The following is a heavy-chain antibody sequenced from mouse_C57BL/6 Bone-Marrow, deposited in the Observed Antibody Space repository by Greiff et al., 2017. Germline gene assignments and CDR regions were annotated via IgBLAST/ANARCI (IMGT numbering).Heavy chain of an antibody. CDR3: VRGGDGYNFDY. CDR1: GFSFNTYA. CDR2: IRSKSNNYAT. V-gene: IGHV10-1*01. D-gene: IGHD2-3*01. Sequence: GGGLVQPKGSLKLSCAASGFSFNTYAMNWVRQAPGKGLEWVARIRSKSNNYATYYADSVKDRFTISRDDSESMLYLQMNNLKTEDTAMYYCVRGGDGYNFDYWGQGTTLTVSS. J-gene: IGHJ2*01.